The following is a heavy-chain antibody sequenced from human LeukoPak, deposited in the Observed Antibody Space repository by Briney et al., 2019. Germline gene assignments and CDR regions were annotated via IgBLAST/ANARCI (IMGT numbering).Heavy chain of an antibody. CDR3: ARGGGYSGYDNLYS. Sequence: GGSLRLSRAASGFTISSNYMSGVRQAPGKGLEWVSVIYSGGSTYYADSVKGRFTISRDNSKNTLYLQMNSLRAEDTAVYYCARGGGYSGYDNLYSWGQGTLVTVSS. CDR2: IYSGGST. CDR1: GFTISSNY. D-gene: IGHD5-12*01. J-gene: IGHJ4*02. V-gene: IGHV3-53*01.